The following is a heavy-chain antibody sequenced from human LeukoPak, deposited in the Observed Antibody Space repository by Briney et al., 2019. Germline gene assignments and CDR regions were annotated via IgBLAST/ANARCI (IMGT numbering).Heavy chain of an antibody. D-gene: IGHD6-6*01. CDR3: AKSQAARTDYFDY. CDR2: IYHSGST. V-gene: IGHV4-38-2*02. J-gene: IGHJ4*02. Sequence: PSETLSLTCTVSGYSISSGYYWGWIRQPPGKGLEWIGSIYHSGSTYYNPSLKSRVTISVDTSKNQFSLKLNSVTAADTAVYYCAKSQAARTDYFDYWGQGTLVTVSS. CDR1: GYSISSGYY.